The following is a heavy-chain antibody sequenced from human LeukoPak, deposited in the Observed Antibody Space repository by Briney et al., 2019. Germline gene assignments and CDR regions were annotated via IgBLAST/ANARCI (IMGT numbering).Heavy chain of an antibody. Sequence: GGSLRLSCAASGFTFDDYAMHWVRQAPGKGLEWVSLIGGNGGSTYYADSVKGRFTISRDNSKNSLYLQMNSLRTEHTALYYCAKYTVFGNYFDYWGQGTLVTVSS. CDR3: AKYTVFGNYFDY. V-gene: IGHV3-43*02. CDR2: IGGNGGST. CDR1: GFTFDDYA. J-gene: IGHJ4*02. D-gene: IGHD3-16*01.